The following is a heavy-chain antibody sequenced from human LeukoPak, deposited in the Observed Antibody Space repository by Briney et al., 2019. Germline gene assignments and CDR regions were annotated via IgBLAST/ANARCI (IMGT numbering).Heavy chain of an antibody. V-gene: IGHV3-43*02. CDR1: GXXXXXYA. CDR2: ISGXXANT. J-gene: IGHJ6*02. CDR3: AKXXRXILALYGMDV. Sequence: GGSLRLSCAAXGXXXXXYAXXXXXXXPGXGLEWVSLISGXXANTYYAXSVXGRFTISRDNSRNSLYLQMNSLRTEDTALYYCAKXXRXILALYGMDVWGQGTTVTVSS. D-gene: IGHD5-12*01.